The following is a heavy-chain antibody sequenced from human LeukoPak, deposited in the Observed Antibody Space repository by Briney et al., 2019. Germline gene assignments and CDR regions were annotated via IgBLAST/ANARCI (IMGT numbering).Heavy chain of an antibody. CDR3: ASGVRGVEYYFHS. Sequence: SETLSLTCTVSGGSITTYYWSWIRQSPGKGLEWIGYIYYSGSTYYNPSLTSRVTISVDTSKNHFSLKLSSVTTADTAVYYCASGVRGVEYYFHSWGQGTLVTVSS. CDR1: GGSITTYY. V-gene: IGHV4-59*01. J-gene: IGHJ4*02. D-gene: IGHD3-10*01. CDR2: IYYSGST.